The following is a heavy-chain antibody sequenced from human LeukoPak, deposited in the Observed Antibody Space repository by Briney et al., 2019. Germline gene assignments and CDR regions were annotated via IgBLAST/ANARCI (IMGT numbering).Heavy chain of an antibody. D-gene: IGHD2-15*01. V-gene: IGHV3-21*01. CDR1: GFTFSTYS. CDR3: ARVTLVVAASGYFDY. J-gene: IGHJ4*02. Sequence: GGSLRLSCAASGFTFSTYSMNWLRLAPGKGLEWVSSISPDSNYKYYVDSVKGRFTISRDNAKSSLYLQMNSLRAEDTAVYYCARVTLVVAASGYFDYWGQGTLVTVSS. CDR2: ISPDSNYK.